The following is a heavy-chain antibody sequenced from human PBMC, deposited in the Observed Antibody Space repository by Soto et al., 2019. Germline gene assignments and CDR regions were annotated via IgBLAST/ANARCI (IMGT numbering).Heavy chain of an antibody. Sequence: QVQLQESGPGLVRPSETLSLTCSVSGDSFSSYYWSWIRQPPRKGLEWIGYIYSSGSSNYNPSLNSRVTLSRDMSKNQFSLKLSSVTAADTAVYYCARVAVGGRAFDYWGQGILVAVSS. V-gene: IGHV4-59*01. CDR2: IYSSGSS. D-gene: IGHD3-16*01. CDR3: ARVAVGGRAFDY. J-gene: IGHJ4*02. CDR1: GDSFSSYY.